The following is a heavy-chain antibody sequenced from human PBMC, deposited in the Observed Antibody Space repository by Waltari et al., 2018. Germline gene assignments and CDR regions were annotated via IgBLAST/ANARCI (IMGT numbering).Heavy chain of an antibody. Sequence: EYMGIIYPGDSDTRYSPSFQGQVTISADKSISTAYLQWSSLKASDTAMYYCARHDGFGVFIPHWGQGTLVTVSS. V-gene: IGHV5-51*01. J-gene: IGHJ1*01. D-gene: IGHD3-3*01. CDR3: ARHDGFGVFIPH. CDR2: IYPGDSDT.